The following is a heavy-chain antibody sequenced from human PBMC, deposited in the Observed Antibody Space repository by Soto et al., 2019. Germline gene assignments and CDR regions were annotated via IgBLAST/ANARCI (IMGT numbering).Heavy chain of an antibody. J-gene: IGHJ4*02. CDR2: ISGSGGST. CDR1: GFTFSSYA. V-gene: IGHV3-23*01. CDR3: AKAGTMVRGVIITEFDY. Sequence: GGSLRLSCAASGFTFSSYAMSWVRQAPGKGLEWVSAISGSGGSTYYADSVKGRFTISRDNSKNTLYLQMNSLRAEDTAVYYCAKAGTMVRGVIITEFDYWGQGTLVTVSS. D-gene: IGHD3-10*01.